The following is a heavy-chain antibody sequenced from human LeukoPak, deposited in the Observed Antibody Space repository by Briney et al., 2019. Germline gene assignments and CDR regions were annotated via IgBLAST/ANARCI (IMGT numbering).Heavy chain of an antibody. J-gene: IGHJ4*02. CDR3: ARGTGTSGEYYFDY. CDR1: GGSISSNIYY. D-gene: IGHD1-7*01. Sequence: PSETLSLTCTVSGGSISSNIYYWGWIRQSPGKGLEWIASIHYSGNTYYNPSLESRVTISVDTSKHQFSLKLSSVTAADTAMYYCARGTGTSGEYYFDYWGQGTLVTVSS. CDR2: IHYSGNT. V-gene: IGHV4-39*01.